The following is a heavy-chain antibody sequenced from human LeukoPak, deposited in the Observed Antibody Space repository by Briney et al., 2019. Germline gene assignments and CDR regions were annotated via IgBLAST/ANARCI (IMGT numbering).Heavy chain of an antibody. J-gene: IGHJ4*02. CDR2: ISAYNGNT. V-gene: IGHV1-18*01. D-gene: IGHD3-3*01. Sequence: ASVKLSCKASGYTFASYGISWVRQGPGQGLEWMGWISAYNGNTNYAQKLQGRVTMTTDTSTSTAYMELRSLRSDDTAVYYCARFWSGYPIDYWGQGSLVTVSS. CDR3: ARFWSGYPIDY. CDR1: GYTFASYG.